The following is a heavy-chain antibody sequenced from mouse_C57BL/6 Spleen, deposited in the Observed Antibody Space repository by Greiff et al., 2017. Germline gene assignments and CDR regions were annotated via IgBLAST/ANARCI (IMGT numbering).Heavy chain of an antibody. J-gene: IGHJ1*03. D-gene: IGHD1-1*01. CDR2: IRNKANGYTT. Sequence: EVMLVESGGGLVQPGGSLSLSCAASGFTFTDYYMSWVRQPPGKALEWLGFIRNKANGYTTEYSASVKGRFTISRDNSQSILYLQKNALRAEDSATYYCARSHYYGSSHWYFDVWGTGTTVTVSS. CDR3: ARSHYYGSSHWYFDV. V-gene: IGHV7-3*01. CDR1: GFTFTDYY.